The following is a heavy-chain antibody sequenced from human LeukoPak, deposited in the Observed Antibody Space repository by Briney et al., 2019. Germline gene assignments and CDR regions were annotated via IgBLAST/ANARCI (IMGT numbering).Heavy chain of an antibody. Sequence: PGGSLRLSCAASGFTFSNYWMSWVRQAPGKGPEWVGDIKTDGSDKYYVGSVKGRFTISRDNAKNSLYLQMNSLRAEDTAVYYCARDSLIQYGSESYWGFDYWGQGILVTVSS. V-gene: IGHV3-7*03. D-gene: IGHD3-10*01. CDR2: IKTDGSDK. CDR1: GFTFSNYW. J-gene: IGHJ4*02. CDR3: ARDSLIQYGSESYWGFDY.